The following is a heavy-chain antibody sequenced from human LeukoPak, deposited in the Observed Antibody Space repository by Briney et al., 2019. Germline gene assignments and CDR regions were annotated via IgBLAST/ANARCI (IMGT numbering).Heavy chain of an antibody. J-gene: IGHJ4*02. Sequence: AGGSLRLSSAASGFTVSSNYMSWVRQAPGKGVEWVSVIYSGGSTYYADSVKGRFTISRDNSKNTLYLQMNSLRAEDTAVYYCAREGQDSSGYKHFDYWGQGTLVTVSS. CDR3: AREGQDSSGYKHFDY. V-gene: IGHV3-53*01. CDR1: GFTVSSNY. CDR2: IYSGGST. D-gene: IGHD3-22*01.